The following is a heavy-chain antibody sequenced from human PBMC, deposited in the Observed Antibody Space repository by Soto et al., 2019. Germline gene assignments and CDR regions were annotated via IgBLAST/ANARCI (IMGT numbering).Heavy chain of an antibody. Sequence: QVQLQESGPGLVKPSQTLSLTCTVAGGSINSGRYYWSWIRQHPGKCLEWIGYIYYSRSTYYNPSLKSRVSISIDTSKNQFSLELSSVTAADTAVYYCARYGDYAGCYWGQGTLVTVSS. CDR1: GGSINSGRYY. D-gene: IGHD4-17*01. J-gene: IGHJ4*02. V-gene: IGHV4-31*03. CDR3: ARYGDYAGCY. CDR2: IYYSRST.